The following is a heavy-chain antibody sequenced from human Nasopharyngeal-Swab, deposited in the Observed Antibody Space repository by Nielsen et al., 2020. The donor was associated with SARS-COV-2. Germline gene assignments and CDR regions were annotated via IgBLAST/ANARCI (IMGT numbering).Heavy chain of an antibody. CDR1: GFNFGTYG. CDR2: IWYDESNK. Sequence: GESLKISCAASGFNFGTYGMHWVRQAPGKGLEWVAVIWYDESNKYYADSVKGRFTISRENSKSILYLQMDSLRVEDSGMYYCARGTGALTLGFDNWGQGTLVIVSS. CDR3: ARGTGALTLGFDN. J-gene: IGHJ4*02. V-gene: IGHV3-33*01. D-gene: IGHD7-27*01.